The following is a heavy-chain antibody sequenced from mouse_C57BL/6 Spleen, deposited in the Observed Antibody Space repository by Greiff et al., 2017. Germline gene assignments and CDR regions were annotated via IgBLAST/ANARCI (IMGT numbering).Heavy chain of an antibody. Sequence: EVQLQQSGPELVKPGDSVKISCKASGYSFTGYFMNWVMPSHGKSLEWIGRLNPYNGDTFYNQKFKGKATLTVDKSSSTAHMELRSLTSEDSAVYYCARWGIYYGYDERDYYAMDYWGQGTSVTVSS. CDR1: GYSFTGYF. CDR3: ARWGIYYGYDERDYYAMDY. V-gene: IGHV1-20*01. J-gene: IGHJ4*01. CDR2: LNPYNGDT. D-gene: IGHD2-2*01.